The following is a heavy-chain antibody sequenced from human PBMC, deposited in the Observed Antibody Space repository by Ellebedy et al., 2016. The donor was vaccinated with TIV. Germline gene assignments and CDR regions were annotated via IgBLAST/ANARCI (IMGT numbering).Heavy chain of an antibody. V-gene: IGHV3-23*01. D-gene: IGHD3-22*01. Sequence: GGSLRLXXVASEFTFSTYAMHWVRQTPGKGLEWVSRISGSDSSTYYADSAKGRFTISRDNSKNTLYLQMNSLRVEDTALYHCARVPRAYYDSSGYYPYYFDYWGQGTLVTVSS. CDR1: EFTFSTYA. CDR2: ISGSDSST. CDR3: ARVPRAYYDSSGYYPYYFDY. J-gene: IGHJ4*02.